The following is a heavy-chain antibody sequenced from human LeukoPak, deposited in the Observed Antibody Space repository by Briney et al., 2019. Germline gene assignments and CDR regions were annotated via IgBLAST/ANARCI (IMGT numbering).Heavy chain of an antibody. J-gene: IGHJ4*02. CDR3: ARDSCSSTSCRKKFDN. Sequence: PSETLSLTCTVSGDSISSANYYWGWVRQPPGKGLEWIGSIYFSGSTYYNPSLKSRVTISVETSKVRFSLKLSSVTAADTAVYYCARDSCSSTSCRKKFDNWGQGTLVTVSS. CDR2: IYFSGST. D-gene: IGHD2-2*01. V-gene: IGHV4-39*07. CDR1: GDSISSANYY.